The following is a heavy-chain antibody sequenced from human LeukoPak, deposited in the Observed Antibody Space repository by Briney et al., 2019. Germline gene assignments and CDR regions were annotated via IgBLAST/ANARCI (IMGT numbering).Heavy chain of an antibody. Sequence: GGSLRLSCAVSGFTFSSYAMSWVRQAPGKGLEWVSAISGSGGSTYYADSVKGRFTISRDNSKNTLYLQMNSLRAEDTAVYYCARGPLSGSFYTFDYWGQGTLVTVSS. V-gene: IGHV3-23*01. J-gene: IGHJ4*02. CDR2: ISGSGGST. D-gene: IGHD1-26*01. CDR1: GFTFSSYA. CDR3: ARGPLSGSFYTFDY.